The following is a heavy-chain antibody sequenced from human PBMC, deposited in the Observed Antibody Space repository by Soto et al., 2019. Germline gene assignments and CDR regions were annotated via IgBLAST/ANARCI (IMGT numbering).Heavy chain of an antibody. CDR1: GGSISSYY. CDR3: ARGGWLSDHAFDI. Sequence: PSETLSLTCTVSGGSISSYYWSWIRQPPGKGLEWIGYIYYSGSTNYNPSLKSRVTISLDTSKNQFSLKLSSVTAADTAVYYCARGGWLSDHAFDIWGQGTMVILSS. D-gene: IGHD5-12*01. V-gene: IGHV4-59*01. J-gene: IGHJ3*02. CDR2: IYYSGST.